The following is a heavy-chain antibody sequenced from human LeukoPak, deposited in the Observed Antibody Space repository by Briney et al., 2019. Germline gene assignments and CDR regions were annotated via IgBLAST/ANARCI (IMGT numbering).Heavy chain of an antibody. CDR1: GFTFSSYT. CDR3: APLGVLISGYRAFDI. Sequence: GGSLRLSCAASGFTFSSYTMNWVRQAPGKGLKWVSSISTSSRYIYYADSVKGRFTISRDNAKTSIYLQMNSLRAEDTAVYYCAPLGVLISGYRAFDIWGQGTMVAVSS. V-gene: IGHV3-21*01. J-gene: IGHJ3*02. CDR2: ISTSSRYI. D-gene: IGHD3-3*01.